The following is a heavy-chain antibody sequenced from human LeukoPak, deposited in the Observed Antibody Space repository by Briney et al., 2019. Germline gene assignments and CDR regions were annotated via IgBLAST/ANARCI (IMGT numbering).Heavy chain of an antibody. CDR2: IIPILRRT. V-gene: IGHV1-69*10. CDR3: ARAPGGSSTSYNWFDP. J-gene: IGHJ5*02. CDR1: GGTFSISNYA. D-gene: IGHD2-2*01. Sequence: SVKVSCKASGGTFSISNYAIGWVRQAPGQGLEWMGGIIPILRRTIYAQKFQGRVTITADESTGTAYMELSSLRSEDTAVYYCARAPGGSSTSYNWFDPWGQGTLVTVSS.